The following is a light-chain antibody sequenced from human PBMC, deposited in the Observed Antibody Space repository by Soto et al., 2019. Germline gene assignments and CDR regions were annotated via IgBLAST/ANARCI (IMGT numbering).Light chain of an antibody. CDR3: QQYNNWPLT. CDR1: QSLSSN. CDR2: GAS. V-gene: IGKV3-15*01. J-gene: IGKJ4*01. Sequence: EIVMTQSPATLSVSPGERATLSCRASQSLSSNLAWYQQKPGQAPRLLIYGASTRAPDIPAGFSGSGSETEFTLTISSLQSEDFAVYYCQQYNNWPLTFGGGTKVEMK.